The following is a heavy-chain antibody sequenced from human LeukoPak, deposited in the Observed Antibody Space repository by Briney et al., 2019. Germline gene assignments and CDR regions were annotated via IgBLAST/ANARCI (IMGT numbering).Heavy chain of an antibody. J-gene: IGHJ3*02. CDR3: ARARGYSYGYAIDAFDI. CDR2: FFSSGST. Sequence: PPETLSLTCTVSGGSISSYYWSWIRQPPGKGLEWIGFFFSSGSTNYNPSLKSRVTISVDTSKNQFSLKLSSVTPADTAVYYCARARGYSYGYAIDAFDIWGQGTLVTVSS. D-gene: IGHD5-18*01. V-gene: IGHV4-59*01. CDR1: GGSISSYY.